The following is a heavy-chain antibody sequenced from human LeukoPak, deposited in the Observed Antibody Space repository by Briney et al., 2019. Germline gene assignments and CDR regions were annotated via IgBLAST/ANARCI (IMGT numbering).Heavy chain of an antibody. CDR3: ARQHSSGYYSPHYYYGMDV. CDR2: ISAYNGNT. CDR1: GYTFTSYG. J-gene: IGHJ6*02. V-gene: IGHV1-18*01. D-gene: IGHD3-22*01. Sequence: ASVKVSCKASGYTFTSYGISWVRQAPGQGLEWMGWISAYNGNTNYAQKLQGRVTMTTETSTSTAYMELRSLRSDDTAVYYCARQHSSGYYSPHYYYGMDVWGQGTTVTVSS.